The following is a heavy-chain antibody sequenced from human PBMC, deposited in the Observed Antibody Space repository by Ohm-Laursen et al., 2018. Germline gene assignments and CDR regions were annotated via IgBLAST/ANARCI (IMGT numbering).Heavy chain of an antibody. CDR3: AKDLGYNYAFDY. CDR1: GFSFSNLG. CDR2: ISYDETDK. V-gene: IGHV3-30*18. Sequence: SLRLSCAASGFSFSNLGMHWVRQAPGKGLEWVALISYDETDKYYADSVKGRFTISRDNSKNTLYLQMNSLRTEDTAVYYCAKDLGYNYAFDYWGQGTLVTVSP. D-gene: IGHD1-1*01. J-gene: IGHJ4*02.